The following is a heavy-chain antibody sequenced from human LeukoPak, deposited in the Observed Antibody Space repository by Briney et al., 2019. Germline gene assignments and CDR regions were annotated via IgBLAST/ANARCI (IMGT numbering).Heavy chain of an antibody. CDR2: ISWNSGSI. V-gene: IGHV3-9*01. J-gene: IGHJ4*02. Sequence: PGGSLRLSCAASGFTFDDYAMHWVRQAPGKGLEWVSGISWNSGSIGYADSVKGRFTISRDNAKNSLYLQMNSLRAEDTAVYYCACVQGGYFDYWGQGTLVTVSS. CDR3: ACVQGGYFDY. D-gene: IGHD3-16*01. CDR1: GFTFDDYA.